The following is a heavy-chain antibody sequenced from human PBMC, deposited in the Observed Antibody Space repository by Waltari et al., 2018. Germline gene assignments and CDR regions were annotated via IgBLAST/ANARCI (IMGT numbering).Heavy chain of an antibody. CDR3: ERHSPLRLSDAFDI. CDR1: GGSISSSSYY. Sequence: QLQLQESGPGLVKPSETLSLTCTVSGGSISSSSYYWGWIRQPPGKGLEWIGSIYYSGSTYYNPSLKSRVTISVDTSKNQFSLKLSSVTAADTAVYYCERHSPLRLSDAFDIWGQGTMVTVSS. D-gene: IGHD5-12*01. CDR2: IYYSGST. J-gene: IGHJ3*02. V-gene: IGHV4-39*07.